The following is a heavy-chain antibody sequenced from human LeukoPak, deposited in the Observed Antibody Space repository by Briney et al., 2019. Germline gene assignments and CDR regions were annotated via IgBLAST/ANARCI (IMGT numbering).Heavy chain of an antibody. CDR2: IHHRGTT. J-gene: IGHJ4*02. Sequence: SETLSLTCAASGDSITSNNWWHWVRQPPGKGLEWIGEIHHRGTTHYNSSLTSRVTISVDKSRNHFSLNLRSVTAADTAVYYCAREKPVSYAVGFDHWGQGTLVTVSS. CDR1: GDSITSNNW. D-gene: IGHD5/OR15-5a*01. V-gene: IGHV4-4*02. CDR3: AREKPVSYAVGFDH.